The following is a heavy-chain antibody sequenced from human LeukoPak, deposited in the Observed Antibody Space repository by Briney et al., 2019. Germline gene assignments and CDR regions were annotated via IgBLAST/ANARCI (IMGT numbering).Heavy chain of an antibody. CDR1: GFTFSSYW. D-gene: IGHD1-26*01. V-gene: IGHV3-74*01. CDR2: INSDGSST. J-gene: IGHJ4*02. CDR3: SRIRVGATPFDY. Sequence: GGSLRLSCAASGFTFSSYWMHWVRQAPGKGLVWVSRINSDGSSTSYADSVKGRFTISRDNAKNTLYLQMNSLRAEDTAVYYCSRIRVGATPFDYWGQGTLVTVSS.